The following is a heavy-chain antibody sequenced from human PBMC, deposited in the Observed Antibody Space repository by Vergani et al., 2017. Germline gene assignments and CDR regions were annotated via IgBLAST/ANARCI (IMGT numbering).Heavy chain of an antibody. D-gene: IGHD6-13*01. CDR3: ARTPCVAAAGALDY. J-gene: IGHJ4*02. V-gene: IGHV1-18*01. Sequence: QVQLVHSGAAVKKPGASVKVSCKASGSTFTSYGISWVRPAPGQGLEWMVWISANNGNTNYAQKLQGTVTMTTDTSTSTAYMDLRRLRSDDTAVYYCARTPCVAAAGALDYWGQGTLVTVSS. CDR1: GSTFTSYG. CDR2: ISANNGNT.